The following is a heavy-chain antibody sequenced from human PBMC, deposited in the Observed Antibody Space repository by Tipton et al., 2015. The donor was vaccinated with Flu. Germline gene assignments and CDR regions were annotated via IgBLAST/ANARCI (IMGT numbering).Heavy chain of an antibody. J-gene: IGHJ4*02. CDR1: GDSISTSDNY. D-gene: IGHD3-10*01. CDR3: ARERLFYGSESGSPLDC. Sequence: TLSLTCTVSGDSISTSDNYWGWIRQSPGKGLEWIGYIYYSGSTYYSPSLKNRVTISVDTATNKFSLRVNSVTAADTAVYYCARERLFYGSESGSPLDCWGQGKLVTVSS. V-gene: IGHV4-39*07. CDR2: IYYSGST.